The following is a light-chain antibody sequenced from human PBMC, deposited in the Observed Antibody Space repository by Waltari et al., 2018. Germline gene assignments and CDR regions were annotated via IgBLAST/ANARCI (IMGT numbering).Light chain of an antibody. Sequence: IVLTQSPARLSVSPGDRATLTCRGSQTTCSELAGYQQKPGQVPRPIIYAANTRATGISPRFSGSGSGTEFTLTISSLQSEDFAVYYCQQYETWPLTFGGGTRVDLK. CDR2: AAN. V-gene: IGKV3-15*01. CDR3: QQYETWPLT. J-gene: IGKJ4*01. CDR1: QTTCSE.